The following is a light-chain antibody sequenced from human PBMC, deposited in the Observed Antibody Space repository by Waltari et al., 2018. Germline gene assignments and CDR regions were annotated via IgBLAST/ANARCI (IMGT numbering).Light chain of an antibody. J-gene: IGKJ1*01. CDR1: QSVDSN. V-gene: IGKV3-15*01. CDR3: QQYKHWPPWT. CDR2: NAS. Sequence: EIVMTQSPATLSVSPGESVTLSCRASQSVDSNLAWYQQKPGQAPRLLISNASTRATDIPARLRASGSGTESTLTISSLQPEDFAVYYCQQYKHWPPWTFGQGTKVEL.